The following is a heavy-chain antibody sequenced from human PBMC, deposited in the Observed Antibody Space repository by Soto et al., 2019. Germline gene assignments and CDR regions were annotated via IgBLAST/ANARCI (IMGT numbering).Heavy chain of an antibody. CDR1: GFTFSSYW. CDR2: IKQDGSEK. CDR3: ARDRVGLLRFFYMDV. D-gene: IGHD3-3*01. J-gene: IGHJ6*03. V-gene: IGHV3-7*01. Sequence: GGSLRLSCAASGFTFSSYWMSWVRQAPGKGLEWVANIKQDGSEKYYVDSVKGRFTISRDNAKNSLYLQMNSLRAEDTAVYYCARDRVGLLRFFYMDVWGKGTTVTVSS.